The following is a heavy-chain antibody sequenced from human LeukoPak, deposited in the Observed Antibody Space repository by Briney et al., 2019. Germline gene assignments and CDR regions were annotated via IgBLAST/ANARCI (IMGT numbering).Heavy chain of an antibody. D-gene: IGHD6-13*01. CDR1: GYTFTSCD. J-gene: IGHJ6*03. CDR3: ARDARIAAAYQPVGEDYMDV. Sequence: GASVNVSCKASGYTFTSCDINWVRQATGQGLEWMGWMNPNSGNTGYAQKFQGRVTMTRNTSISTAYMELSSLRSEDTAVYYCARDARIAAAYQPVGEDYMDVWGKGTTVTVSS. V-gene: IGHV1-8*01. CDR2: MNPNSGNT.